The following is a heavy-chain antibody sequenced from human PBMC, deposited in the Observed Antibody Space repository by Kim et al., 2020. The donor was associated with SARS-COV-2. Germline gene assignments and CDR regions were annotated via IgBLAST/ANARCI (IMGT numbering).Heavy chain of an antibody. V-gene: IGHV3-7*03. Sequence: GGSLRLSCAASGFTFSSYWMSWVRQAPGKGLEWVANIKQDGSEKYYVDSVKGRFTISRDNAKNSLYLHMNSLRAEDTAVYYCAREKYGRHYLFSYYYGMDVWGQGTTVTVSS. CDR1: GFTFSSYW. CDR2: IKQDGSEK. D-gene: IGHD3-10*01. CDR3: AREKYGRHYLFSYYYGMDV. J-gene: IGHJ6*02.